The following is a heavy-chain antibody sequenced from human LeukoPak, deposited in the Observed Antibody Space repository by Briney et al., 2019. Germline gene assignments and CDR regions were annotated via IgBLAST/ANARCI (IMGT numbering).Heavy chain of an antibody. J-gene: IGHJ4*02. Sequence: GGSLRLSCAASGFTFSSYDMHWVRQATGKGLEWVSAIGIGGDTYYPGSVKGRFTISRENAKNSLYLQMNSLRVGDTAVYYYARGGIPVTGIDEVDYWGQGTLVTVSS. D-gene: IGHD2-21*02. CDR2: IGIGGDT. V-gene: IGHV3-13*01. CDR3: ARGGIPVTGIDEVDY. CDR1: GFTFSSYD.